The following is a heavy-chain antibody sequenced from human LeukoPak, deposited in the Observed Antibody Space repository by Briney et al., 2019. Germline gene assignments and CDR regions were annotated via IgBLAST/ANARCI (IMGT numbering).Heavy chain of an antibody. CDR1: GFTFSSYA. J-gene: IGHJ5*02. CDR2: ISGSGGST. V-gene: IGHV3-23*01. D-gene: IGHD2-21*02. CDR3: AKDQCGGDCEGWFDP. Sequence: GGSLRLSCAASGFTFSSYAMSWVRQAPGKGLEWVSAISGSGGSTYYADSVKGRFTISRDNSKNTLYLQMNSLRAEDTAVYYGAKDQCGGDCEGWFDPWGQGTLVTVSS.